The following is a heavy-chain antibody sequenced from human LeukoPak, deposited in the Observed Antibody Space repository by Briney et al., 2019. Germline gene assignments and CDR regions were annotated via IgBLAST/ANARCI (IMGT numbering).Heavy chain of an antibody. CDR1: GVTVSSNY. CDR3: ARDPMVRGGSWSP. CDR2: IYSGGST. V-gene: IGHV3-53*01. Sequence: GGSLRLSCAASGVTVSSNYMSWVRQAPGKGLEWVSVIYSGGSTYYADSVKGRFTISRDNSKNTLYLQMNSLRAEDTAVYYCARDPMVRGGSWSPWGQGTLVTVSS. J-gene: IGHJ5*02. D-gene: IGHD3-10*01.